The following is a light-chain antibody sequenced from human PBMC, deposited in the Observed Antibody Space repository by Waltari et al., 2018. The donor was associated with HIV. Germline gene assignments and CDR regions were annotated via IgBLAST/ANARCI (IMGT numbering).Light chain of an antibody. CDR1: QSVGTN. CDR3: QQYNNWPPGAT. CDR2: GAS. Sequence: EIVMTQSPATLSVSPGERASLSCRASQSVGTNLAWYQKKPGQAPRLLIYGASPRAPGIPGRFSGSGSGTEFTLTISSLQSEDFALYYCQQYNNWPPGATFGGGTKVEIK. J-gene: IGKJ4*01. V-gene: IGKV3-15*01.